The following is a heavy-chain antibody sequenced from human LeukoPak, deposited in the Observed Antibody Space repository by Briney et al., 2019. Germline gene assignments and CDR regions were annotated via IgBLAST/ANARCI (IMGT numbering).Heavy chain of an antibody. D-gene: IGHD4-17*01. V-gene: IGHV4-59*08. CDR2: IYYSGST. Sequence: SETLSLTCTVSGGSISSYYWSWIRQPPGKGLEWIGYIYYSGSTNYNPSLKSRVTISVDTSKNQFSLKLSSVTAADTVVYYCARGDYGDYTPFFDYRGQGTLVTVSS. CDR1: GGSISSYY. CDR3: ARGDYGDYTPFFDY. J-gene: IGHJ4*02.